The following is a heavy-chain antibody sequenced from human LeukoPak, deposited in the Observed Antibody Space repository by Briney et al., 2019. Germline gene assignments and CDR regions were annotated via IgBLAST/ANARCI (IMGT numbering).Heavy chain of an antibody. D-gene: IGHD3-10*01. CDR2: INPNSGGT. V-gene: IGHV1-2*02. CDR1: GYTFTGYY. Sequence: ASVKVSCKASGYTFTGYYMHWVRQAPGQGLEWMGWINPNSGGTNYAQKFQGRVTMTRDTSISTAYMELSRLRSDDTAVYYCARGAGLYGSGAFDIWGQGTMVTVSS. J-gene: IGHJ3*02. CDR3: ARGAGLYGSGAFDI.